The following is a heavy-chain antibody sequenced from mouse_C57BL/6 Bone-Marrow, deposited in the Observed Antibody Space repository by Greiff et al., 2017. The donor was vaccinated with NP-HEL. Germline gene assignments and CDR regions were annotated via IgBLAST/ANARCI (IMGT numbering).Heavy chain of an antibody. CDR1: GFNIKDYY. Sequence: EVNVVESGAELVKPGASVKLSCTASGFNIKDYYMHWVKQRTEQGLEWIGRIDPEDGETKYAPKFQGKATITADTSSNTAYLQLSSLTSEDTAVYYCAREIGGPAMDYWGQGTSVTVSS. J-gene: IGHJ4*01. D-gene: IGHD1-1*02. CDR3: AREIGGPAMDY. CDR2: IDPEDGET. V-gene: IGHV14-2*01.